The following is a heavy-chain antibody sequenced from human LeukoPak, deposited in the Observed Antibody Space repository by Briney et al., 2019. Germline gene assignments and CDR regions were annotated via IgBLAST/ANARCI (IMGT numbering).Heavy chain of an antibody. Sequence: GGSLRLSCAASGFTFSSYALSWVRQAPGKGLEWVSAISGSGGSTYYADSVKGRFTISRDDSKNTLYLQMNSLRAEDTAVYYCTAYNCSSTTCYTGGFDYWGQGTLVTVSS. D-gene: IGHD2-2*02. J-gene: IGHJ4*02. CDR2: ISGSGGST. CDR3: TAYNCSSTTCYTGGFDY. CDR1: GFTFSSYA. V-gene: IGHV3-23*01.